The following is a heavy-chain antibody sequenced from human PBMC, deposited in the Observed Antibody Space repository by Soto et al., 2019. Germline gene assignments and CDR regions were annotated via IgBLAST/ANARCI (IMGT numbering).Heavy chain of an antibody. CDR1: GYTFTVYA. V-gene: IGHV1-3*05. Sequence: QVQLVQSGAEEKKHGASVKVSCKASGYTFTVYAMHWVRQAPGQRLEWMGWINAGNGKTKYSQKFQGRVTITRDTSASTAYMELSSLRSEDTAVYYCARAVAVPADFDYWGQGTLVTVSS. CDR3: ARAVAVPADFDY. J-gene: IGHJ4*02. CDR2: INAGNGKT. D-gene: IGHD6-19*01.